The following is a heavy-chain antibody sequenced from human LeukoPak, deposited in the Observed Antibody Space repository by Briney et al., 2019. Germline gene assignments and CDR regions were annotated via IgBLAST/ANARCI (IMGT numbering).Heavy chain of an antibody. V-gene: IGHV3-48*04. D-gene: IGHD1-14*01. Sequence: PGGSLRLSCAASGFTFSSHSMNWVRQAPGKGLEWVSYISSSSSTIYYADSVKGRFTISRDNAKNSLYLQMNSLRAEDTAVYYCARDLVYPMDVWGQGTTVTVSS. CDR1: GFTFSSHS. CDR2: ISSSSSTI. J-gene: IGHJ6*02. CDR3: ARDLVYPMDV.